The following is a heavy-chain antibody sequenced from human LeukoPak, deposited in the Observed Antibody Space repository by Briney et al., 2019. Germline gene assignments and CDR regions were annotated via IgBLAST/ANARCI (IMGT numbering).Heavy chain of an antibody. V-gene: IGHV3-7*01. Sequence: GRSRRLSCAASGFTPSSYWTTCDRQAPGKGLEWVANIKQDGSEKYYVDSVKGRFTISRDNAKNSLYLQMNSLRAEDTAVYYCARGGGGLRDTGSFYDYWGHGTLGTVSS. CDR3: ARGGGGLRDTGSFYDY. CDR1: GFTPSSYW. D-gene: IGHD1-26*01. J-gene: IGHJ4*01. CDR2: IKQDGSEK.